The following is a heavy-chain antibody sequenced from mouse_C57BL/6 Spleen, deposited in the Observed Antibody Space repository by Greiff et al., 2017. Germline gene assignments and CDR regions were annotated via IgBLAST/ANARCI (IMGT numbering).Heavy chain of an antibody. J-gene: IGHJ1*03. CDR1: GFTFSDYG. CDR2: ISSGSSTI. V-gene: IGHV5-17*01. CDR3: ASWDEKGHWYFDV. D-gene: IGHD4-1*01. Sequence: DVMLVESGGGLVKPGGSLKLSCAASGFTFSDYGMHWVRQAPEKGLEWVAYISSGSSTIYYADTVTGRFTISRDNAKHTLFLQMTSLRSEDTAMYYCASWDEKGHWYFDVWGTGTTVTVSS.